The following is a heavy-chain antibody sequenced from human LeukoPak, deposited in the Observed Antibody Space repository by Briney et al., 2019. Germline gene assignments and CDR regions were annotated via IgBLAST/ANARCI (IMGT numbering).Heavy chain of an antibody. CDR1: GDSMTDYY. CDR2: IYSSGST. D-gene: IGHD3-10*01. Sequence: SETLSLTCTVSGDSMTDYYWNWIRQPPGKGLEYIGYIYSSGSTNYNPSLKGRVTMSVDTSKNQFSLKLSSVTAADTAVYYCARDQIGDGSGRDGMDVWGQGTTVTVSS. J-gene: IGHJ6*02. V-gene: IGHV4-59*12. CDR3: ARDQIGDGSGRDGMDV.